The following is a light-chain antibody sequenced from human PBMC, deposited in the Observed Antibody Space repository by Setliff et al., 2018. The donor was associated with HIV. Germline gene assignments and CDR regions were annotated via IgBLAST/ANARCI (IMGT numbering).Light chain of an antibody. J-gene: IGLJ1*01. CDR2: DVN. V-gene: IGLV2-14*03. Sequence: QSALTQPASVSGSPGQSITISCSGTIGDIGSYNFVSWYQQHPGKAPKLMMSDVNKRPSGVSDRSSGSKSGNTASLTISGLQAEDEANYYCSSYTTSSTYVFGPGTKVTVL. CDR1: IGDIGSYNF. CDR3: SSYTTSSTYV.